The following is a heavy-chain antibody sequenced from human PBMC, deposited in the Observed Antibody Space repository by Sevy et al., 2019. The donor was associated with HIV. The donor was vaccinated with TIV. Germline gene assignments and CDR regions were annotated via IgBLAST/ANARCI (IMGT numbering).Heavy chain of an antibody. V-gene: IGHV3-30-3*01. CDR1: GFTFSSYA. CDR2: ISYDGSNK. J-gene: IGHJ6*02. D-gene: IGHD3-9*01. CDR3: ARDVFTIDQDWSQARYYGMDV. Sequence: GGSLRLSCAASGFTFSSYAMHWVRQAPGKGLEWVAVISYDGSNKYYADSVKGRFTISKDNSKNTLYLQMNSLRAEETAVYYCARDVFTIDQDWSQARYYGMDVWGQGTTVTVSS.